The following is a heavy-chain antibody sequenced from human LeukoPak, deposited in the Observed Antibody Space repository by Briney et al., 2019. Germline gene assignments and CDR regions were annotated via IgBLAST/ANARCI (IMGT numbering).Heavy chain of an antibody. CDR1: GFTFSSYG. Sequence: GRSLRLSCAASGFTFSSYGMHWVRQAPGKGLEWVAVISYDGSNKYYADSVKGRFTISRDNSKNTLYLQMNSLRAEDTAVYCCAKLYDSGSRNDYWGQGTLVTVSS. J-gene: IGHJ4*02. D-gene: IGHD3-22*01. CDR3: AKLYDSGSRNDY. CDR2: ISYDGSNK. V-gene: IGHV3-30*18.